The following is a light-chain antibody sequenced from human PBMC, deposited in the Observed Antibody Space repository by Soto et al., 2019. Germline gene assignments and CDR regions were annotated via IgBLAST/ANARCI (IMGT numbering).Light chain of an antibody. CDR2: WAS. CDR3: QQYYSDFLT. J-gene: IGKJ4*01. Sequence: DIVLTQSPEFLAVPLGERATINCKSSQSLLYSSNNNTYLAWYQHRPGHSPKMLIFWASARESGVPDRFSGSGSETDFTLSLSRLQAEDAAVYYCQQYYSDFLTFGRGTRLEIK. V-gene: IGKV4-1*01. CDR1: QSLLYSSNNNTY.